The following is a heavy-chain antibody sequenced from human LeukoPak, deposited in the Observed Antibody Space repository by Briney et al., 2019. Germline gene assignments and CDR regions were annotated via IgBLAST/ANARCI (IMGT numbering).Heavy chain of an antibody. CDR2: IYYSGST. CDR1: GGSISSTSHY. J-gene: IGHJ4*02. V-gene: IGHV4-39*07. CDR3: ARVGYSYGSDY. D-gene: IGHD5-18*01. Sequence: SETLSLTCTVSGGSISSTSHYWGWIRQPPGKGPEWIGNIYYSGSTFYNPSLKSRVTISVDTSKNQFSLKLSSVTAADTAVYYCARVGYSYGSDYWGQGTLVTVSS.